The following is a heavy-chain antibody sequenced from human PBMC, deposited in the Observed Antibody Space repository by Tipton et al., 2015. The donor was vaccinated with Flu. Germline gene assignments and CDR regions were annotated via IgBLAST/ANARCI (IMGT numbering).Heavy chain of an antibody. CDR3: ARDRGYYDSSGYYFDY. D-gene: IGHD3-22*01. Sequence: GLVKPSQTLSLTCTVSGGSISSGSYYWSWIRQPAGKGLEWIGRIYTSGSTNYNPSLKSRVTISVDTSKNQFSLKLSSVTAADTAVYYCARDRGYYDSSGYYFDYWGQGTLVTVSS. J-gene: IGHJ4*02. CDR2: IYTSGST. CDR1: GGSISSGSYY. V-gene: IGHV4-61*02.